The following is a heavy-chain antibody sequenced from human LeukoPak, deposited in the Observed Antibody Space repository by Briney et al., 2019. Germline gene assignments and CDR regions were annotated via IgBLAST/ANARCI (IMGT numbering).Heavy chain of an antibody. CDR3: ARAYGSGSYSTDYYYYMDV. CDR2: ISYDGSNK. J-gene: IGHJ6*03. Sequence: GGSLRLSCAASGFTFGSYAMHWVRQAPGKGLEWVAVISYDGSNKYYADSVKGRFTISRDNSKNTLHLQMNSLRAEDTAVYYCARAYGSGSYSTDYYYYMDVWGKGTTVTVSS. D-gene: IGHD3-10*01. V-gene: IGHV3-30*04. CDR1: GFTFGSYA.